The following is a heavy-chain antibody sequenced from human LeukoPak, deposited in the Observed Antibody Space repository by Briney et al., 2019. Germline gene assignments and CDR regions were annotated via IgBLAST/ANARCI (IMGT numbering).Heavy chain of an antibody. J-gene: IGHJ2*01. CDR3: ARDRYTVVSWYFDL. D-gene: IGHD4-23*01. CDR1: GGSISSGGYY. Sequence: SQTLSLTCTVSGGSISSGGYYWSWIRQHPGKGLEWIGYIYYSGSTYYNPSLKSRVTISVDTSKNQFSLKLSSVTAADTAVYYCARDRYTVVSWYFDLWGRGTLVNV. V-gene: IGHV4-31*03. CDR2: IYYSGST.